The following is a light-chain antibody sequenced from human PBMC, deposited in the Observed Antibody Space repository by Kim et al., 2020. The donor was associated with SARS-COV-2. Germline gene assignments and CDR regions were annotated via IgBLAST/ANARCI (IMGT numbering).Light chain of an antibody. CDR3: QQRSNWPPIT. V-gene: IGKV3-11*01. Sequence: EIVLTQSPATLSLSPGERATLSCRASQSVSTYLAWYQQEPGQAPRLLIYDASTRATGIPARFSGSGSGTDFTLTISSLEHEDFAVYYCQQRSNWPPITFGRGTRLEIK. CDR1: QSVSTY. J-gene: IGKJ5*01. CDR2: DAS.